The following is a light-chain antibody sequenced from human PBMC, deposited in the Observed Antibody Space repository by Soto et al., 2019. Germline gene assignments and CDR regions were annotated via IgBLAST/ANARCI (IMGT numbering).Light chain of an antibody. V-gene: IGKV3-20*01. Sequence: EIVLTQSPGTLSLSPGERATLSCRASQSVSSSFLAWYQQKPGQAPSLLIYGASSRATCIPDRFSGSGSGTDFTLTISRLEPEGVAVYYCQQYGSSPLTFGGGTKVEIK. J-gene: IGKJ4*01. CDR1: QSVSSSF. CDR2: GAS. CDR3: QQYGSSPLT.